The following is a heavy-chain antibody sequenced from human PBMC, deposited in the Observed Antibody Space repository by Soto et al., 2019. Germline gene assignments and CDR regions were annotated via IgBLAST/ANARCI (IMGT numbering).Heavy chain of an antibody. CDR3: ARLVSTGTTSWFDP. J-gene: IGHJ5*02. CDR1: GFAFSSYS. V-gene: IGHV3-21*01. D-gene: IGHD1-7*01. CDR2: ISSSSSYI. Sequence: GSLRLSGAASGFAFSSYSMNWVRQAPGKGLEWVSSISSSSSYIYYADSVKGRFTISRDNAKNSLYLQMNSLRAEDTAVYYCARLVSTGTTSWFDPWGQGTLVTVSS.